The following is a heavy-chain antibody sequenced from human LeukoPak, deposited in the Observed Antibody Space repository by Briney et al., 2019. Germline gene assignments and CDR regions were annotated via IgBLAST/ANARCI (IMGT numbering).Heavy chain of an antibody. CDR1: GFTFSSYA. CDR2: IYSGGST. D-gene: IGHD3-22*01. CDR3: AKDKEGYYDSSGYWDY. J-gene: IGHJ4*02. V-gene: IGHV3-23*03. Sequence: PGGSLRLSCVASGFTFSSYAMSWVRQAPGKGLEWVSVIYSGGSTYYADSVKGRFTISRGNSKNTLYLQMNSLRAEDTAVYYCAKDKEGYYDSSGYWDYWGQGTLVTVSS.